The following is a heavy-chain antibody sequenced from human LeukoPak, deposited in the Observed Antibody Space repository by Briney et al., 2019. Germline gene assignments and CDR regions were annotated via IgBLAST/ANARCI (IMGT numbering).Heavy chain of an antibody. J-gene: IGHJ4*02. CDR1: GYTLTELS. V-gene: IGHV1-24*01. D-gene: IGHD3-22*01. CDR3: ATVYYDSSGYFDY. Sequence: GASVKVSCKVSGYTLTELSMHWVRQAPGNGLEWMGGFDPEDGETIYAQKFQGRVTMTEDTSTDTAYMELSSLRSEDTAVYYCATVYYDSSGYFDYWGQGTLVTVSS. CDR2: FDPEDGET.